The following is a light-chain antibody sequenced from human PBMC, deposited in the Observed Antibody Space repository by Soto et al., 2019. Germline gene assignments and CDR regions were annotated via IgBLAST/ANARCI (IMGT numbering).Light chain of an antibody. Sequence: EIVLTQSPGTLSLSPGERATLSCRASQSVSSSYLAWYQQKPGQAPRLLIYGASSRATGIPDRFSGSGSGTDFTLTISRLEPEGFAVYYCQQYGSSRRTFGGGTKVEIK. CDR1: QSVSSSY. CDR3: QQYGSSRRT. CDR2: GAS. V-gene: IGKV3-20*01. J-gene: IGKJ4*01.